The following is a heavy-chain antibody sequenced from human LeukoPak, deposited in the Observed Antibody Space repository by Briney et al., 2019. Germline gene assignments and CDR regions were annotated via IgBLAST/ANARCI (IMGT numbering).Heavy chain of an antibody. CDR3: AKEGSSWYPYYFDY. V-gene: IGHV3-23*01. D-gene: IGHD6-13*01. CDR1: GFNFANHA. Sequence: GGSLRLSCAASGFNFANHAMSWVRQTPGKGLEWVSAISGGGDITYYADSVKGRFTISRDNSKNTLYLQMNSLRAEDTAVYYCAKEGSSWYPYYFDYWGQGTLVTVSS. CDR2: ISGGGDIT. J-gene: IGHJ4*02.